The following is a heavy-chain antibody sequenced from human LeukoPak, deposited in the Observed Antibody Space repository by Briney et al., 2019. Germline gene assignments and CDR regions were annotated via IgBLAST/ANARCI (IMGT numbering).Heavy chain of an antibody. CDR3: ARLPIRQAYCGGDCYLNWFDP. Sequence: SETLSLTCTVSGGSISSSSYYWGWIRQPPGKGLEWIGSIYYSGSTYYNPSLKSRVTISLDTSKNQFSLKLSSVTAADTAVYYCARLPIRQAYCGGDCYLNWFDPWGQGTLVTVSS. CDR2: IYYSGST. CDR1: GGSISSSSYY. D-gene: IGHD2-21*02. V-gene: IGHV4-39*01. J-gene: IGHJ5*02.